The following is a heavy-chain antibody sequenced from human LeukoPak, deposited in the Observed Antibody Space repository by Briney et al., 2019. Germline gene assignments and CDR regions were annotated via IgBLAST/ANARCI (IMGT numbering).Heavy chain of an antibody. CDR1: GFTFSSYD. V-gene: IGHV3-13*01. J-gene: IGHJ4*02. D-gene: IGHD3-22*01. Sequence: PGGSLRLSCAASGFTFSSYDMHWVRQATGKGLEWVSAIGTAGDTYYPGSVKGRFTISRENAKNSLYLQMNSLRAGDTAVYYCARALYYDSSGYYLDYWGQGTLVTVSS. CDR3: ARALYYDSSGYYLDY. CDR2: IGTAGDT.